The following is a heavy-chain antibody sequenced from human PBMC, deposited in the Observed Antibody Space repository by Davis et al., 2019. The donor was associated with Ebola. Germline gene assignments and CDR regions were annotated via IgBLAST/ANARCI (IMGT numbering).Heavy chain of an antibody. CDR3: ASQVSRSGLYSHAFDI. J-gene: IGHJ3*02. CDR1: GGSIGTYY. V-gene: IGHV4-59*01. CDR2: IYYSGNT. D-gene: IGHD2-15*01. Sequence: PGGSLRLSCTVSGGSIGTYYWSWIRQPPGKGLEWIGYIYYSGNTNYNPSLKSRVTISVDTSKNQFSLKLSSVTAADTAVYYCASQVSRSGLYSHAFDIWGQGTMVTVSS.